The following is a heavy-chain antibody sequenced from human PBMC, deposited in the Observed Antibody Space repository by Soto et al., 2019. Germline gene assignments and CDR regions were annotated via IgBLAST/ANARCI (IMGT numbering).Heavy chain of an antibody. D-gene: IGHD2-2*01. CDR2: ISTTSTTI. Sequence: PGGSLRLSCAASGFTISSYSMNWVRQAPGKGLEWVSYISTTSTTIYYADSVKGRFTISRDSARNSLYLQMNSLRAEDTAVYYCARYGHFYQLVGDYWYFDLWGRGTLVTVSS. CDR1: GFTISSYS. CDR3: ARYGHFYQLVGDYWYFDL. J-gene: IGHJ2*01. V-gene: IGHV3-48*01.